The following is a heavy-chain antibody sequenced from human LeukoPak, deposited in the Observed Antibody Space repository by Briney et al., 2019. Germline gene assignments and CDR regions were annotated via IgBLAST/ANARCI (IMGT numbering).Heavy chain of an antibody. D-gene: IGHD2-8*01. Sequence: SETLSLTCAVSGYSISSGYYWGWIRQPPGKGLEWIGSIYHSGSTYYNPSLKSRVTISVDTSKNQFSLKLSSVTAADTAAYYCARGLTYWYFDLWGRGTLVTVSS. CDR2: IYHSGST. V-gene: IGHV4-38-2*01. CDR3: ARGLTYWYFDL. J-gene: IGHJ2*01. CDR1: GYSISSGYY.